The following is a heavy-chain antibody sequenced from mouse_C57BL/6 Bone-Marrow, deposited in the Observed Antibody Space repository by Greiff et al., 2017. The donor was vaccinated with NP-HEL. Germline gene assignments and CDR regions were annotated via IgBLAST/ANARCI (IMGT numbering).Heavy chain of an antibody. D-gene: IGHD2-4*01. CDR3: ARSWDIGYGYDYDDGSDY. V-gene: IGHV1-53*01. J-gene: IGHJ2*01. Sequence: QVQLQRPGTELVKPGASVKLSCKASGYTFTSYWMHWVKQRPGQGLEWIGNINPSNGGTNYNEKFKSKATLTVDKSSSTAYMQLSSLTSEDSAVYYCARSWDIGYGYDYDDGSDYWGQGTTLTVSS. CDR1: GYTFTSYW. CDR2: INPSNGGT.